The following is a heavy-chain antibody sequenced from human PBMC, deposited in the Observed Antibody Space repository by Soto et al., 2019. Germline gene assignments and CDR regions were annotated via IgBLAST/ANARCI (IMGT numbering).Heavy chain of an antibody. V-gene: IGHV3-7*01. J-gene: IGHJ5*02. CDR2: IKQDGGEK. CDR3: ARDRSPFGP. D-gene: IGHD6-13*01. CDR1: GFTFSDHY. Sequence: PGGSLRLSCVASGFTFSDHYMSWIRQAPGKGLEWVANIKQDGGEKYYVDSVKGRFTISRDNAKNSLYLQMNSLRAEDTAVYYCARDRSPFGPWGQGTLVTVSS.